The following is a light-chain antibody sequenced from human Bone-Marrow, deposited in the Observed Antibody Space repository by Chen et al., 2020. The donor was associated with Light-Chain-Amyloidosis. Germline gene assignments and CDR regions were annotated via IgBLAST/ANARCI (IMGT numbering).Light chain of an antibody. CDR1: DLPTKY. CDR3: QSADSSGTYEGL. J-gene: IGLJ2*01. CDR2: RDT. Sequence: SYELTQPPSVSVSPGQTARITCSGDDLPTKYAYWYQQKPGQAPVLVIHRDTERPSGISERFSGASSGTTATLPISGVQAEGEADYHCQSADSSGTYEGLFDGGTELTV. V-gene: IGLV3-25*03.